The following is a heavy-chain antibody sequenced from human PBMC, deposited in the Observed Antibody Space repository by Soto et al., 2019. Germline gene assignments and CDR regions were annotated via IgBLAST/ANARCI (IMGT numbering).Heavy chain of an antibody. Sequence: VQLVESGGGLFQPGGSLRLSCVASGLTVSQNYMAWVRQAPEMGPQWVSVLYAEGSTYYTESVKGRFTISRDPSKNTLFLQMDGLRAEDTAVYYCVRPRPSGENYGMDVWGQGTTVTVSS. CDR3: VRPRPSGENYGMDV. V-gene: IGHV3-53*01. CDR1: GLTVSQNY. D-gene: IGHD1-26*01. CDR2: LYAEGST. J-gene: IGHJ6*02.